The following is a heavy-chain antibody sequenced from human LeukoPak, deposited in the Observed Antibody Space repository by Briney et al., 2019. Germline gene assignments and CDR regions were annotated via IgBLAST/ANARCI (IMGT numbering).Heavy chain of an antibody. D-gene: IGHD6-13*01. CDR1: GYSISSSNW. V-gene: IGHV4-28*01. J-gene: IGHJ4*02. Sequence: SDTLSLTCAVSGYSISSSNWWGWIRQPPGKGLEWIGYIYYSGSTYYNPSLRSRVTMSVDTSKNQFSLKLTSVTAVDTAVYYCARTAAAGTDYFDYWGQGTLVTVSS. CDR3: ARTAAAGTDYFDY. CDR2: IYYSGST.